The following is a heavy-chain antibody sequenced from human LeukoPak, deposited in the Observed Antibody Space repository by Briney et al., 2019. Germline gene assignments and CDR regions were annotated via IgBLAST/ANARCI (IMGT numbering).Heavy chain of an antibody. V-gene: IGHV3-20*04. CDR1: GFTFEDYG. Sequence: GGSLRLSCAVSGFTFEDYGMSWVRQAPGKGLEWVSGINWNGGSTGYADSVKGRFTISRDNAKNSLYLQMNSLRAEDTAFYSCARRGYCSSASCYYIDYWGQGTLVTVSS. J-gene: IGHJ4*02. D-gene: IGHD2-2*01. CDR2: INWNGGST. CDR3: ARRGYCSSASCYYIDY.